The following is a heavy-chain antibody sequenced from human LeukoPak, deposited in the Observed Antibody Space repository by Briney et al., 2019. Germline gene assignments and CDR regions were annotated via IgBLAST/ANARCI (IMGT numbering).Heavy chain of an antibody. CDR2: IYPGDSGT. CDR1: GDDFVNFW. V-gene: IGHV5-51*01. CDR3: ARLKFMNYYDNSGSGMDV. J-gene: IGHJ6*02. Sequence: GESLKISCKGSGDDFVNFWIGWVRQMPGKGLEWMGIIYPGDSGTKYSPSFQGQVIISVDKSISTAYLQWSSLKASDTAMYFCARLKFMNYYDNSGSGMDVWGQGTSVTVSS. D-gene: IGHD3-22*01.